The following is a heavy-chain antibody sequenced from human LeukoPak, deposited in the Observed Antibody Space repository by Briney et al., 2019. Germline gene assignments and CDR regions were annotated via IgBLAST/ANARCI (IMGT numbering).Heavy chain of an antibody. CDR1: GGSISSYS. D-gene: IGHD6-13*01. Sequence: SETLSLTCTVSGGSISSYSWNWIRQPAGKGLEWIGRVYTSGNTNCNPSLQSRVTVSVGTSKNQFSLKLSSVTAADTAVYYCVRDGSLGSWDYFDYWGLGTLVTVSS. V-gene: IGHV4-4*07. CDR3: VRDGSLGSWDYFDY. CDR2: VYTSGNT. J-gene: IGHJ4*02.